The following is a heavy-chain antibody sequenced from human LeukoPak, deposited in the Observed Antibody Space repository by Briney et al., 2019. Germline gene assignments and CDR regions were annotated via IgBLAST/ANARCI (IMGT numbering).Heavy chain of an antibody. J-gene: IGHJ4*02. CDR2: ITASGDNT. Sequence: GGSLRLSCAASGFTFSSYAMSWVRQTPGKGLEWVSSITASGDNTEYADSVKGRFTVSRDNSKNTLYLQMNSLRVEDTAVYFCGYYDSSGYYYGRLRYWGQGTPVTVSS. CDR3: GYYDSSGYYYGRLRY. V-gene: IGHV3-23*01. CDR1: GFTFSSYA. D-gene: IGHD3-22*01.